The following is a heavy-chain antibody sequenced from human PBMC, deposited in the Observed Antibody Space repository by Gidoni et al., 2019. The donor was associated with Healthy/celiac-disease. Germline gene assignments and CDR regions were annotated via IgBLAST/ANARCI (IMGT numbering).Heavy chain of an antibody. V-gene: IGHV3-33*01. CDR2: IWYDGSNK. D-gene: IGHD3-22*01. Sequence: QVQLVESGGGVVQPGRSLRLSCSASGFTFSSYGMHWVRQAPGKGLEWVAVIWYDGSNKYYADAVKGRFTISRDNSKNTLYLQMNSLRAEDTAVYYCARGSPYYYDSRRFDYWGQGTLVTVSS. CDR1: GFTFSSYG. CDR3: ARGSPYYYDSRRFDY. J-gene: IGHJ4*02.